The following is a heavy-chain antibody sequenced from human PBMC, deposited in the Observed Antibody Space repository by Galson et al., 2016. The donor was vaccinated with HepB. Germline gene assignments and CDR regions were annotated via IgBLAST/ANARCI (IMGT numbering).Heavy chain of an antibody. CDR1: GFSFTNYW. J-gene: IGHJ6*02. V-gene: IGHV5-51*03. D-gene: IGHD1-1*01. Sequence: SGAEVKKPGESLKISCKGSGFSFTNYWIGWVRQMPGKGLEWMGIIYPDDSDTRYSPSFQGQVTISADKSISTAYLQWSSLKASDTAMYYCATLYWNAGGENGMGVWGQGTTVTVSS. CDR2: IYPDDSDT. CDR3: ATLYWNAGGENGMGV.